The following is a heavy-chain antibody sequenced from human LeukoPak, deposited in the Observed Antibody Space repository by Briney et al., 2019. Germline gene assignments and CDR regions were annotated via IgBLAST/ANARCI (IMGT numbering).Heavy chain of an antibody. CDR1: GGTFSSYA. V-gene: IGHV1-69*13. Sequence: SVKVSCKASGGTFSSYAISWVRQAPGQGLEWMGGIIPIFGTANYAQKFQGRVTITADESTSTAYMELSSLRSEDTAVYYCARVTGYSSGWYGWSDYWGQGTLVTVSS. J-gene: IGHJ4*02. CDR3: ARVTGYSSGWYGWSDY. D-gene: IGHD6-19*01. CDR2: IIPIFGTA.